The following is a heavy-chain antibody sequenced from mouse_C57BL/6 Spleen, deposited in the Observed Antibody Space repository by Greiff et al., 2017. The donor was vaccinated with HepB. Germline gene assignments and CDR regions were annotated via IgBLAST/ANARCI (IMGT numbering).Heavy chain of an antibody. D-gene: IGHD2-4*01. V-gene: IGHV1-82*01. CDR2: IYPGDGDT. J-gene: IGHJ3*01. CDR3: ARGHDYAFAY. CDR1: GYAFSSSW. Sequence: VQLQQSGPELVKPGASVKISCKASGYAFSSSWMNWVKQRPGKGLEWIGRIYPGDGDTNYNGKFKGKATLTADKSSSTAYMQLSSLTSEYSAVYFCARGHDYAFAYWGQGTLVTVSA.